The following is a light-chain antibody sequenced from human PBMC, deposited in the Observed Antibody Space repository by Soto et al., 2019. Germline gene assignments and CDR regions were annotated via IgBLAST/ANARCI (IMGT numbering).Light chain of an antibody. CDR1: QSVSSGY. CDR3: QQYGTSEII. J-gene: IGKJ5*01. V-gene: IGKV3-20*01. CDR2: GAS. Sequence: GALSLNKRERATLSCRATQSVSSGYLAWYQHKPGQAPRLLMSGASSRATGIPARFSGSGSGTDFTLTISRLEPEDSAVFYCQQYGTSEIIFGQVTR.